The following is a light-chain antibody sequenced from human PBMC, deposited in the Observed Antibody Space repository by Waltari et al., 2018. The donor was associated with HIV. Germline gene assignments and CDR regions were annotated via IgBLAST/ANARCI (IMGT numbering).Light chain of an antibody. CDR1: SSNIGNNA. CDR2: YDD. Sequence: QSVLTPPPSVPGAPRPRVTIPCSAISSNIGNNAPNCYQQLPGKAPQLLVYYDDLLPSGVADRFSGSWSGTSASPTISGLQAEDDDDYYCCSCPRSGIRDVFGTGTKVTVL. CDR3: CSCPRSGIRDV. J-gene: IGLJ1*01. V-gene: IGLV1-36*01.